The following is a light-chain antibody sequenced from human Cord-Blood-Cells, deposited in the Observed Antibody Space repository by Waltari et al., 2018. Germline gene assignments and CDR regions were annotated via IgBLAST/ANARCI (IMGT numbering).Light chain of an antibody. CDR3: SSYAGSNNWV. Sequence: QSALTQPPSASGSPGQSVTISCTGTSSDVGGYNYVSWYQQHPGKAPKLMIYEVSKRPSGVPKRFSGAKSCNTASLTVSGLQAEDEADYYCSSYAGSNNWVFGGGTKLTVL. CDR2: EVS. CDR1: SSDVGGYNY. J-gene: IGLJ3*02. V-gene: IGLV2-8*01.